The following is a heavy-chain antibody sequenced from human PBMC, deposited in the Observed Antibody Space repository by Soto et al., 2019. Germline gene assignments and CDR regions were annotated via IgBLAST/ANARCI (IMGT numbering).Heavy chain of an antibody. CDR3: AREERTSWTYYGMDV. CDR2: INPNSGGT. D-gene: IGHD2-2*01. J-gene: IGHJ6*02. CDR1: GFTFSSYG. V-gene: IGHV1-2*04. Sequence: GGSLRLSCAASGFTFSSYGMHWVRQAPGQGLEWMGWINPNSGGTNYAQKFQGWVTMTRDTSISTAYMELSRLRSDDTAVYYCAREERTSWTYYGMDVWGQGTTVTVSS.